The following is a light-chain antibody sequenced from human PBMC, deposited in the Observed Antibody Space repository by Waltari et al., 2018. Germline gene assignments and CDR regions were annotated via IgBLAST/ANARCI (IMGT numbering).Light chain of an antibody. J-gene: IGKJ3*01. Sequence: AIQVPQSLSTLFASVGARVTLTCRTTRDIGNDLGWYQQKPGKAPKVLILAASRLQRGVPSRFRGSGFGTEFTLSINGLQPEDFATYFCLEGAGEPRTFGPGTKVDL. CDR1: RDIGND. V-gene: IGKV1-6*01. CDR2: AAS. CDR3: LEGAGEPRT.